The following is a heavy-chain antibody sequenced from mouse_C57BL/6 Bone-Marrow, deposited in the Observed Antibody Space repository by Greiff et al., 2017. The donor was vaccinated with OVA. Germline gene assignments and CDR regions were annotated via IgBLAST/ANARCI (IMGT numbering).Heavy chain of an antibody. CDR2: INPYNGGT. CDR1: GYTFTDYY. J-gene: IGHJ4*01. D-gene: IGHD2-5*01. Sequence: EVQLQQSGPVLVKPGASVKMSCKASGYTFTDYYMNWVKQSHGKSLEWIGVINPYNGGTSYNQKFKGKATLTVDKSSSTAYMELNSLTSEDSAVYDCARRDSNYEGNYAMDYWGQGTSVTVSS. CDR3: ARRDSNYEGNYAMDY. V-gene: IGHV1-19*01.